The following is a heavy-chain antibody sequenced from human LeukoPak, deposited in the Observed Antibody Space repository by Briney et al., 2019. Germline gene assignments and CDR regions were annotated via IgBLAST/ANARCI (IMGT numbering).Heavy chain of an antibody. J-gene: IGHJ3*02. CDR1: GGTFSSYT. Sequence: SVKVSCKASGGTFSSYTISWVRQAPGQGLEWMGRIIPILGIANYAQKFQGRVTITADKSTSTAYMELSSLRSEDTAVYYCVLLMVRGVIGAFDIWGQGTMVTVSS. V-gene: IGHV1-69*02. CDR2: IIPILGIA. D-gene: IGHD3-10*01. CDR3: VLLMVRGVIGAFDI.